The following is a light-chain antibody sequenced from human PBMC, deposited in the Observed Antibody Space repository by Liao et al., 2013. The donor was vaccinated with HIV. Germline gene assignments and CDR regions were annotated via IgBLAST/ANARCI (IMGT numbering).Light chain of an antibody. CDR3: QVWDSSSDHPYV. CDR1: NIGSKN. J-gene: IGLJ1*01. Sequence: SYVLTQPPSVSVAPGKTARLTCGGDNIGSKNVHWYQQNPGQAPVLVIYYDSDRPSGIPDRFSGSNSGITATLTISRVEAGDEAVYYCQVWDSSSDHPYVFGTGTKVTVL. V-gene: IGLV3-21*04. CDR2: YDS.